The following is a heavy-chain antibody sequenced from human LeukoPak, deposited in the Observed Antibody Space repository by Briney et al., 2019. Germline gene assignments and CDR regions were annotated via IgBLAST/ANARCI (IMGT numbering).Heavy chain of an antibody. CDR1: GGSISSSSYY. J-gene: IGHJ5*02. D-gene: IGHD6-13*01. CDR3: ARHVGSWYRMEVGDGNWFDP. V-gene: IGHV4-39*01. Sequence: SETLSLTCTASGGSISSSSYYWGWIRQPPGKGLEWIGSIYYSGSTYYNPSLKSRVTISVDTSKNQFSLKLSSVTAADTAVYYCARHVGSWYRMEVGDGNWFDPWGQGTLVTVSS. CDR2: IYYSGST.